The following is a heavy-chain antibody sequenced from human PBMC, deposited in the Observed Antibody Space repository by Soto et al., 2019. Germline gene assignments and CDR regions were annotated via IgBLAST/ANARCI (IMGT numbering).Heavy chain of an antibody. Sequence: QVQLQESGPGLMKPSQTLSLTCTVSGGSISSGDYYWSWIRQPPGKGLEWIGYIYYSGSTYYNPSLKSRVTISVDTSKNQCSLKLSSVTAADTAVYYCASVVPAAIGSPPEGGMDVWGQGTTVTVSS. CDR2: IYYSGST. V-gene: IGHV4-30-4*01. CDR1: GGSISSGDYY. CDR3: ASVVPAAIGSPPEGGMDV. J-gene: IGHJ6*02. D-gene: IGHD2-2*02.